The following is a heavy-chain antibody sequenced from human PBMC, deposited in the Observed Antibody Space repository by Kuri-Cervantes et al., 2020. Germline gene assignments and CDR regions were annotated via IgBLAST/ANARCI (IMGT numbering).Heavy chain of an antibody. CDR1: GFTFSTYA. D-gene: IGHD6-19*01. CDR3: AREQVAGNRNDAFDI. Sequence: GGSLRLSCAASGFTFSTYAMHWLRQAPGKGLEWVAVISNDGTNKYYADSVRGRFTISRDNAKNTLYLQMNSLRADDTAVYYCAREQVAGNRNDAFDIWGQGTMVTVSS. V-gene: IGHV3-30*07. CDR2: ISNDGTNK. J-gene: IGHJ3*02.